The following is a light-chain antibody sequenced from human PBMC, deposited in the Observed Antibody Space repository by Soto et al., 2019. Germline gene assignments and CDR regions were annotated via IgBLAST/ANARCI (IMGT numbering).Light chain of an antibody. CDR2: AAS. Sequence: IQLTQSPSSLSASVGDRVTITCRAGQGIRSSLAWYQQKPGKAPNLLISAASTLQTGVPSRFSGSGSGTDFALTISRLQPEDFTTYYCQQIDSYPRTFGQGTKVEIK. V-gene: IGKV1-9*01. CDR3: QQIDSYPRT. CDR1: QGIRSS. J-gene: IGKJ1*01.